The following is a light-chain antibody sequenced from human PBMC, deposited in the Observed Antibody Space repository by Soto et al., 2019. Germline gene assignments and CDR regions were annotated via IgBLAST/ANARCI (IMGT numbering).Light chain of an antibody. CDR1: QRVNSRY. CDR3: QQYGSSPLT. V-gene: IGKV3-20*01. Sequence: IVLTQSPCTLSFSAGERATLSCRASQRVNSRYLAWYQQKPGQAPRLLIYGASSRATGIPDRFSGSGSGSDFTLTISRLEPEDFAVYYCQQYGSSPLTFGGGTKVDIK. CDR2: GAS. J-gene: IGKJ4*01.